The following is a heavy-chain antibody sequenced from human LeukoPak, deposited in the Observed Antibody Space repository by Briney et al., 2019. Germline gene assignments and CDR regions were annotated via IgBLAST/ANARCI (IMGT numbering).Heavy chain of an antibody. CDR1: GGTFSSYA. Sequence: ASVKVSCKASGGTFSSYAISWVRQAPGQGLEWMGGIIPIFGTANYAQKLQGRVTMTTDTSTSTAYMELRSLRSDDTAVYYCARLIVVPPYYYYMDVWGKGTTVTVSS. D-gene: IGHD2-2*01. J-gene: IGHJ6*03. CDR3: ARLIVVPPYYYYMDV. V-gene: IGHV1-69*05. CDR2: IIPIFGTA.